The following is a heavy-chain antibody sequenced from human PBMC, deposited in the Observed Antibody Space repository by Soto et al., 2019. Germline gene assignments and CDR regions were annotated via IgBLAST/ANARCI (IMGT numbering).Heavy chain of an antibody. CDR1: GGSISSSSYY. V-gene: IGHV4-39*01. CDR3: ARHLHGPNNEWLLPIDY. D-gene: IGHD3-22*01. J-gene: IGHJ4*02. Sequence: SETLSLTCTVSGGSISSSSYYWGWIRQPPGKGLEWIGSIYYSGSTYYNPSLKSRVTISVDTSKNQFSLKLSSVTAADTAVYYCARHLHGPNNEWLLPIDYWGQGTLVTVSS. CDR2: IYYSGST.